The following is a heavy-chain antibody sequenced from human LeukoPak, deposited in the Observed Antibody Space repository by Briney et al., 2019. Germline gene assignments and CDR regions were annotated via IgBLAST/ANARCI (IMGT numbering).Heavy chain of an antibody. D-gene: IGHD3-10*01. J-gene: IGHJ4*02. CDR1: GFTFSSYA. V-gene: IGHV3-30*04. CDR2: ISYDGSNK. Sequence: PGGSLRLSCAASGFTFSSYAMHWVRQAPGKGLEWVAVISYDGSNKYYADSVKGRFTISRDNSKNTLYLQMNSLRAEDTAVYYCARDRYYYGSGSLVAYFDYWGQGTLVTVSS. CDR3: ARDRYYYGSGSLVAYFDY.